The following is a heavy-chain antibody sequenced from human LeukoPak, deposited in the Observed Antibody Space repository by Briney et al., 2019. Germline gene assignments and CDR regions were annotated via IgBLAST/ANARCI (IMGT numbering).Heavy chain of an antibody. CDR2: ISGSGGST. Sequence: GGSLRLSCAASGFTFSSYAMSWVRQAPGKGLEWVSAISGSGGSTYYADSVKGRFTISRDNSKNTLYLQMNSLRAEDTAVYYCAKDGAHYDFWSGYYFDYWGQRTLVTVSS. CDR3: AKDGAHYDFWSGYYFDY. CDR1: GFTFSSYA. J-gene: IGHJ4*02. V-gene: IGHV3-23*01. D-gene: IGHD3-3*01.